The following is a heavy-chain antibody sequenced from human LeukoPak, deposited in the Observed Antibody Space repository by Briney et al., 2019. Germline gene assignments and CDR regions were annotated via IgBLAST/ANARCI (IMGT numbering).Heavy chain of an antibody. Sequence: ASVKVSCKASLYTFTSYYMHWVRQAPGQGLEWMGIINPSGGSTSYAQKFQGRVTMTRNMSTRTVYMELSSLRSEDTAVYYCARDRPLYIDWGQGTLVTVSS. CDR2: INPSGGST. D-gene: IGHD5-12*01. V-gene: IGHV1-46*01. CDR1: LYTFTSYY. J-gene: IGHJ4*02. CDR3: ARDRPLYID.